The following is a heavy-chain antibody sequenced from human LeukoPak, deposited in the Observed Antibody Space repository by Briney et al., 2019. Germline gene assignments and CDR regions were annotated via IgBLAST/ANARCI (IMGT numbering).Heavy chain of an antibody. V-gene: IGHV3-33*01. D-gene: IGHD3-10*01. Sequence: SGGSLRLSCAASGFRFSSYGMHWVRQAPGKGPEWVAVIWYDGSNEYYGDSVKGRFTISRDNSKNTLYLQMNSVRAEDTAVYYCARGRLSMVRAPFDYWGQGILVTVSS. CDR3: ARGRLSMVRAPFDY. CDR2: IWYDGSNE. J-gene: IGHJ4*02. CDR1: GFRFSSYG.